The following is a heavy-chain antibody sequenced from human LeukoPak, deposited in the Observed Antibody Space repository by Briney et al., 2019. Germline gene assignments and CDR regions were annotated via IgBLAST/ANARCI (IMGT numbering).Heavy chain of an antibody. J-gene: IGHJ5*01. CDR2: TSYGGENE. V-gene: IGHV3-30*01. CDR1: GFTFSTYT. D-gene: IGHD3-16*01. CDR3: ARARGIRNSWCDF. Sequence: GGSLRLSCAASGFTFSTYTMHWVRQAPGKGLEWVAVTSYGGENEYYADSVEGRFTISRDNSKNTLYLQMNSLRPEDTAVYFCARARGIRNSWCDFWGQGTLVTVSS.